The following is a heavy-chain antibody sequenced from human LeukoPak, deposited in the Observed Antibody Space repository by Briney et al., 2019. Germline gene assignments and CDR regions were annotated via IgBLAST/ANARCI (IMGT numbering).Heavy chain of an antibody. V-gene: IGHV4-59*08. D-gene: IGHD3-3*01. Sequence: SETLSLTCTVSGGSISSYYWSWIRQPPGKGLEWIGYIYYSGSTNYNPSLKSRVTISVDSSKNQFSLKLSSVTAADTAVYYCARVVTDFGVATGDYYYYMDVWGKGTTVTVSS. CDR1: GGSISSYY. J-gene: IGHJ6*03. CDR3: ARVVTDFGVATGDYYYYMDV. CDR2: IYYSGST.